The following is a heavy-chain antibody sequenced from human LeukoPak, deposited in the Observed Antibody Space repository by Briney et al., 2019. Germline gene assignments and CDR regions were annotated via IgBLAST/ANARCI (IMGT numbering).Heavy chain of an antibody. CDR3: ARSIGAAGSY. J-gene: IGHJ4*02. V-gene: IGHV3-7*01. CDR1: GFTFSSYW. CDR2: VKQDGSTK. D-gene: IGHD6-13*01. Sequence: PGGSLRLSCAASGFTFSSYWMHWVRQAPGKGLEWVANVKQDGSTKYYMDSVKGRFTISRDNAKNSLYLQMNSLRAEDTAVYFCARSIGAAGSYWGRGTLVTVSS.